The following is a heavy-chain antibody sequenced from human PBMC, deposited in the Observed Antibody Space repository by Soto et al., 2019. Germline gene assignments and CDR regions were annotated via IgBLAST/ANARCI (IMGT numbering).Heavy chain of an antibody. J-gene: IGHJ6*02. Sequence: PSETLSLTCAVSVYSISSGNYWAWIRQPPGRGLEWIGSLYHIGSTHYNTSLKSRVTISVDTSKNHFSLELSSVTAADTAIYYCRSSTSCYEESCADVWGPGTMVNVS. CDR1: VYSISSGNY. CDR2: LYHIGST. V-gene: IGHV4-38-2*01. CDR3: RSSTSCYEESCADV. D-gene: IGHD2-2*01.